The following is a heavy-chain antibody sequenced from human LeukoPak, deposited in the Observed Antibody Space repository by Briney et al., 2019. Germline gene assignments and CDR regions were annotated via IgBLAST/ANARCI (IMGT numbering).Heavy chain of an antibody. CDR2: IYYSGST. D-gene: IGHD6-13*01. CDR3: ARTTEAHSWRTRYYDYYMDV. CDR1: GGSISSYY. Sequence: SETLSLSCTVSGGSISSYYWSWIRQPPGKGLEWIGYIYYSGSTNYNPSLKSRVTISVDTSKNQFSLKLSSVTAADTAVYYCARTTEAHSWRTRYYDYYMDVWGKGTTVTVSS. J-gene: IGHJ6*03. V-gene: IGHV4-59*01.